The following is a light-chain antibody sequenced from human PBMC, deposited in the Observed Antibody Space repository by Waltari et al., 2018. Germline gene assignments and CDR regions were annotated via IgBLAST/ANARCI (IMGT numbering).Light chain of an antibody. V-gene: IGKV3-15*01. Sequence: EIVMTQSPATLSVSPGERATLSCRASQSVSSNLAWYQQKPGQAPRLLIYTASTRATGIPSRFSGSGSGTEFTLTISSLQSEDFAVYYCQQYNNWPPWTFGQGTKEEMK. CDR1: QSVSSN. CDR2: TAS. CDR3: QQYNNWPPWT. J-gene: IGKJ1*01.